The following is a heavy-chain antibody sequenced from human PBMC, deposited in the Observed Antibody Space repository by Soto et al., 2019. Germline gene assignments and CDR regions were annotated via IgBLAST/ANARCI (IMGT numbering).Heavy chain of an antibody. J-gene: IGHJ4*02. Sequence: PGGSLRLSCAASGFTFSSYEMNWVRQAPGKGLEWVSYISSSGSTIYYADSAKGRFTISRDNAKNSLYLQMNSLRAEDTAVYYCAREPILRGVIITNYFDHWGQGTLVTVSS. V-gene: IGHV3-48*03. CDR3: AREPILRGVIITNYFDH. CDR2: ISSSGSTI. CDR1: GFTFSSYE. D-gene: IGHD3-10*01.